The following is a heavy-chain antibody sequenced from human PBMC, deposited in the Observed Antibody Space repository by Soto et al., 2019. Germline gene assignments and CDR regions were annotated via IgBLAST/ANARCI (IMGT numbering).Heavy chain of an antibody. V-gene: IGHV3-33*01. CDR2: IWYDGSNK. J-gene: IGHJ6*02. CDR1: GFTFSSYG. D-gene: IGHD5-18*01. CDR3: ARDKTAMNYGMDV. Sequence: PGGSLRLSCAASGFTFSSYGMHWVRQAPGKGLEWVAVIWYDGSNKYYADSVKGRFTISRDNSKNTLYLQMNSLRAEDTAVYYCARDKTAMNYGMDVWGQGTTVTVSS.